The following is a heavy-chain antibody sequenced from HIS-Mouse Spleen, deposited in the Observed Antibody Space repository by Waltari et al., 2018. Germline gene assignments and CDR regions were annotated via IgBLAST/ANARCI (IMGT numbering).Heavy chain of an antibody. CDR1: GGSISSSIYY. Sequence: QLQLQESGPGLAKPSETLSLTCTVSGGSISSSIYYWGWIRPPPGKGLEWIGSIYYRGSTYYNPSLKSRVTISVDTSKNQFSLKLSSVTAADTAVYYCAREIPYSSSWYDWYFDLWGRGTLVTVSS. J-gene: IGHJ2*01. CDR3: AREIPYSSSWYDWYFDL. V-gene: IGHV4-39*07. CDR2: IYYRGST. D-gene: IGHD6-13*01.